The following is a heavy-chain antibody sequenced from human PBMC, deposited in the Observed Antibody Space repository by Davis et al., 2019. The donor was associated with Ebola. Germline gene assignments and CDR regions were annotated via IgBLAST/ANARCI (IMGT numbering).Heavy chain of an antibody. Sequence: PSETLSLTCTVSGGSISSYYWSWTRQPPGKGLEWIGYIYYSGSTNYNPSLKSRVTISVDTSKNEISLKLSSVTAADTAVYYCARGHRMGTTTPFDYWGQGTLVTVSS. CDR2: IYYSGST. J-gene: IGHJ4*02. V-gene: IGHV4-59*01. D-gene: IGHD1-26*01. CDR3: ARGHRMGTTTPFDY. CDR1: GGSISSYY.